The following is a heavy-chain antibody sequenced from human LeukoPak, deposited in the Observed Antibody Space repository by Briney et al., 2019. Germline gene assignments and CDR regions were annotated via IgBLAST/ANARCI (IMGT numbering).Heavy chain of an antibody. J-gene: IGHJ5*01. V-gene: IGHV3-21*01. D-gene: IGHD2-8*02. CDR2: ISSSSDYI. Sequence: PGGSLRLSCAASGFSFITYTMNWVRQAPGKGLEWVSSISSSSDYIYYADSVKGRFTISRDNVDNVVYLEMNSLGAEDTATYYCARVAVSGPTGWFDSWGQGTLVIVSS. CDR3: ARVAVSGPTGWFDS. CDR1: GFSFITYT.